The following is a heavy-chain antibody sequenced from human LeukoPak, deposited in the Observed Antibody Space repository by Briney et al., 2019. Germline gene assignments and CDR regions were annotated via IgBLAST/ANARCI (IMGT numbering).Heavy chain of an antibody. CDR3: ARDDDSSGGGWFDP. V-gene: IGHV1-18*01. J-gene: IGHJ5*02. Sequence: ASVKVCCKASGYTFASYGISWMRQAPGQGLEWMGWISAYNGNTNYAQKLQGRVTMTTDTSTSTAYMELRSLRSDDTAVYYCARDDDSSGGGWFDPWGQGTLVTVSS. D-gene: IGHD3-22*01. CDR2: ISAYNGNT. CDR1: GYTFASYG.